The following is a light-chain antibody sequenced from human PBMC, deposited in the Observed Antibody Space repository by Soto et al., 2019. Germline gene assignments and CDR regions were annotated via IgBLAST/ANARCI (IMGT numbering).Light chain of an antibody. CDR2: VNSDGSH. V-gene: IGLV4-69*01. J-gene: IGLJ1*01. CDR1: SGHSNYA. CDR3: QTWGTGIRV. Sequence: QLVLTQSPSASASLGASVKLTCTLSSGHSNYAIAWHQQQPEKGPRYLMKVNSDGSHRKGDGIPDRLSGSSSGAQPYLTISRLQSEDDADYYCQTWGTGIRVFGTGTKLTVL.